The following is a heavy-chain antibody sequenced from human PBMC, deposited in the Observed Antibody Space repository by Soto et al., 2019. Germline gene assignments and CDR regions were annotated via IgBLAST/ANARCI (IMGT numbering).Heavy chain of an antibody. V-gene: IGHV4-34*01. Sequence: SETLSLTCAVYGGSFSGYYWSWIRQPPGKGLEWIGEINHSGSTNYNPSLKSRVTISVDTSKNQFSLKLSSVTAADTAVYYCARVLTMIGGDFDYWGQGTLVTVSS. D-gene: IGHD3-22*01. CDR1: GGSFSGYY. CDR3: ARVLTMIGGDFDY. CDR2: INHSGST. J-gene: IGHJ4*02.